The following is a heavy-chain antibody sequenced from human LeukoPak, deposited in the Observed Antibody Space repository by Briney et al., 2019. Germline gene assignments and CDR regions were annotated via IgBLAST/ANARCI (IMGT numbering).Heavy chain of an antibody. J-gene: IGHJ4*02. CDR2: ISYSSTNI. D-gene: IGHD4-17*01. Sequence: PGGSLRLSCAASGFTFSNYNMNWVRQAPGKGLEWVSSISYSSTNIYYADSVKGRFTISRDNAKKSLYLQMNSLRAEDTAVYYCAIIAVTYTFDYWGQGTLVTVSS. CDR1: GFTFSNYN. CDR3: AIIAVTYTFDY. V-gene: IGHV3-21*01.